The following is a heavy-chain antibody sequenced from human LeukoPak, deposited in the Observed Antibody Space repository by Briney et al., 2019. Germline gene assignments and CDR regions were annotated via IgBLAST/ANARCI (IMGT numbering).Heavy chain of an antibody. CDR1: GYTFSSYD. D-gene: IGHD3-10*01. CDR3: ARDTGTYNDFDS. CDR2: ISTNSGNT. V-gene: IGHV1-18*01. J-gene: IGHJ4*02. Sequence: ASVKVSCKASGYTFSSYDISWARQAPGQGLEWMGWISTNSGNTKYVQKFQGRVTMTTDTSTSTGYMELRSLTSDDTAMYYCARDTGTYNDFDSWGQGTLVTVSS.